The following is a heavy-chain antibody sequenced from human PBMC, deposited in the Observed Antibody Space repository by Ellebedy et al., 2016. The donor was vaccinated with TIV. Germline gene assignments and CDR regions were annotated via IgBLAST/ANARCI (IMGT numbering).Heavy chain of an antibody. V-gene: IGHV4-59*01. CDR3: AGFMVRGVMDV. J-gene: IGHJ6*02. Sequence: MPSETLSLTCTVSGGSISSSYWSWIRQPPGRGLEWIGYIYYSGSTNYNPSLKSRVTISVDTSKNQFSLKLTSVTAADTAVYYCAGFMVRGVMDVWGQGTTVSVSS. CDR2: IYYSGST. D-gene: IGHD3-10*01. CDR1: GGSISSSY.